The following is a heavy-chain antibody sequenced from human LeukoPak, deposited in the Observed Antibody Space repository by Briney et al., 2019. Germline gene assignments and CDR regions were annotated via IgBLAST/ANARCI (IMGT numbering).Heavy chain of an antibody. D-gene: IGHD3-22*01. CDR2: ISAYNGNT. Sequence: ASVKVSCKASGYTFTSYGISWVRQAPGQGLEWMGWISAYNGNTNYAQKLQGRVTMTTDTSTSTACMELRSLRSDDTAVYYCAREESTMIGGFDYWGQGTLVTVSS. V-gene: IGHV1-18*01. CDR3: AREESTMIGGFDY. CDR1: GYTFTSYG. J-gene: IGHJ4*02.